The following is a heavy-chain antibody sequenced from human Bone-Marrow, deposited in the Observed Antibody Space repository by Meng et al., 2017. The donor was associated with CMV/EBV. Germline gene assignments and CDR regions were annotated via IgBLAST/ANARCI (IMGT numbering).Heavy chain of an antibody. J-gene: IGHJ6*02. D-gene: IGHD1-1*01. Sequence: GGSPRLSCAAAGFTFSGSAMHWVRQASGKGLEWVGRIRSKANSYATAYAASVKGRFTISRDDSKNTAYLQMNSLKTEDTAVYYCIIGLERLSPYYNYGMDVWGQGTTVTVSS. CDR2: IRSKANSYAT. CDR3: IIGLERLSPYYNYGMDV. V-gene: IGHV3-73*01. CDR1: GFTFSGSA.